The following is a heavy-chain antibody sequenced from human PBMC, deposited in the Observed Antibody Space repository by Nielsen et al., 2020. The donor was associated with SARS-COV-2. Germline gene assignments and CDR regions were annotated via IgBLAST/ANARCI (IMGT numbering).Heavy chain of an antibody. J-gene: IGHJ4*02. D-gene: IGHD3-3*01. CDR2: FDPQDGET. CDR1: KDTLTQLS. V-gene: IGHV1-24*01. Sequence: ASVKVSCKVSKDTLTQLSMHWVRQAPGKGLEWMGEFDPQDGETTYAQKFQGRVTMTEDTSIDTAYLDLSSLTSDDTAAYYCATDSAFGVVIYALAHWGQGTLVTVSS. CDR3: ATDSAFGVVIYALAH.